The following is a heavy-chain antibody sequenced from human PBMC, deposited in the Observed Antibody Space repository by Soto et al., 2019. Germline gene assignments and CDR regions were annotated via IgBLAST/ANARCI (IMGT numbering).Heavy chain of an antibody. V-gene: IGHV1-8*01. CDR2: MNPNSGNT. CDR1: GYTFTSYD. J-gene: IGHJ5*02. CDR3: ARAKYYYDSSGYYYEAYWFDP. Sequence: ASVKVSCKASGYTFTSYDINCVRQATGQGLEWMGWMNPNSGNTGYAQKFQGRVTMTRNTSISTAYMELSSLRSEDTAVYYCARAKYYYDSSGYYYEAYWFDPWGQGTLVTVSS. D-gene: IGHD3-22*01.